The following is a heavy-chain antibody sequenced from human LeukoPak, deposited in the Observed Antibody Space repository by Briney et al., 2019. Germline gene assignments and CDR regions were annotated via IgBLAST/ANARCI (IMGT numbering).Heavy chain of an antibody. J-gene: IGHJ4*02. Sequence: GGSLRLSCAASGFTFSSYAMSWVRQAPGKGLEWVSAISGSGGSTYYVDSVKGRFTISRDNSKNTLYLQMNSLRAEDTALYYCAKGSFGDTAKGSLIVELLPDYWGQGALVTVSS. CDR2: ISGSGGST. D-gene: IGHD3-22*01. CDR1: GFTFSSYA. V-gene: IGHV3-23*01. CDR3: AKGSFGDTAKGSLIVELLPDY.